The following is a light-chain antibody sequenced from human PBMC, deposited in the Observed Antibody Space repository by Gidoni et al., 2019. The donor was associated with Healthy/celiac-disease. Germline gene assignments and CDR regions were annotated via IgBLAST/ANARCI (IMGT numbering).Light chain of an antibody. J-gene: IGKJ2*01. CDR2: DAA. V-gene: IGKV3-11*01. CDR3: QQRSNWPPYT. Sequence: EITLTQSTATLPLSPEETATLSCRASHSVSSYLTWYQQKPGQAPRLLIYDAANRATGIPASLIGSGSCTDFMLTTSSLVPEDFAVYYCQQRSNWPPYTFGQGTKLEIK. CDR1: HSVSSY.